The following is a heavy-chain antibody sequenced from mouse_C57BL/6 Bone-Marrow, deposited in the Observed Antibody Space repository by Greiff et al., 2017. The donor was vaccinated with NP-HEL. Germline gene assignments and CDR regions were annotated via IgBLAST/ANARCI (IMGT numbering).Heavy chain of an antibody. Sequence: VQLKESGTVLARPGASVKMSCKTSGYTFTSYWMHWVKQRPGQGLEWIGAIYPGNSDTSYNQKFKGKAELTAVTSASTAYMELSSLTNEDSAVYYCTYGSSQGWFAYWGQGTLVTVSA. V-gene: IGHV1-5*01. CDR3: TYGSSQGWFAY. J-gene: IGHJ3*01. CDR2: IYPGNSDT. CDR1: GYTFTSYW. D-gene: IGHD1-1*01.